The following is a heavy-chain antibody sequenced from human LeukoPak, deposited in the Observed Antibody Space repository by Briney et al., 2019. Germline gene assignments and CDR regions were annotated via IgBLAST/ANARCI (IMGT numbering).Heavy chain of an antibody. CDR2: ISWDGGST. J-gene: IGHJ4*02. CDR1: GFTFDDYA. D-gene: IGHD1-1*01. CDR3: ASEGTTGTTWGPDY. Sequence: GGSLRLSCAASGFTFDDYAMHWVRQAPGKGLEWVSLISWDGGSTYYADSVKGRFTISRDNSKNSLYLQMNSLRAEDTAVYYCASEGTTGTTWGPDYWGQGTLVTVSS. V-gene: IGHV3-43D*03.